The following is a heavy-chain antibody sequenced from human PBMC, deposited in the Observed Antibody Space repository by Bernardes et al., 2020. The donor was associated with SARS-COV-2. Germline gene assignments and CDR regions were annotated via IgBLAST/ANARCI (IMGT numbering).Heavy chain of an antibody. J-gene: IGHJ6*02. CDR1: GFTFSSYS. V-gene: IGHV3-21*01. D-gene: IGHD2-2*01. Sequence: GGSLRLSCAGSGFTFSSYSMNWVRQAPGKGLEWVSSIGRSNTYLYYADSVKGRFTISRDNAKNSLYLQMNSLSAEDTALYYCVRSTIVAAAMWGFYYGMDVWGQGTTVTVSS. CDR2: IGRSNTYL. CDR3: VRSTIVAAAMWGFYYGMDV.